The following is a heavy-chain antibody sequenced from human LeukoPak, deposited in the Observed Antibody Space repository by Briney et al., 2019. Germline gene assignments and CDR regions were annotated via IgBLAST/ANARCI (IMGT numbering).Heavy chain of an antibody. CDR3: ATIVVPAAIGVFAFDV. D-gene: IGHD2-2*01. V-gene: IGHV1-2*02. CDR1: GYTFIGYH. J-gene: IGHJ3*01. Sequence: GASVKVSCKASGYTFIGYHLHWVRQAPGQGLEWMGWINPNSGDTNYGQKVQGRVTMTRDTSISTAFMELSSLRSDDTAVYYCATIVVPAAIGVFAFDVWGPGTLVTVS. CDR2: INPNSGDT.